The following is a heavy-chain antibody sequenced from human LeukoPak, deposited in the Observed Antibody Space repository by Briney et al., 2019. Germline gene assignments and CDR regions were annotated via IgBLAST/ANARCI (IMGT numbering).Heavy chain of an antibody. CDR1: GFTFSRYS. V-gene: IGHV3-21*01. D-gene: IGHD6-6*01. Sequence: PGGSLRLSCAASGFTFSRYSMNWVRQAPGKGLEWVSSISSSRCYIYYADSVKGRFTIPRDNAKNSLYLQMNSLRAEDAAVYYCARAKDYSSSLYYFDYCCEGTLVTVSS. J-gene: IGHJ4*02. CDR2: ISSSRCYI. CDR3: ARAKDYSSSLYYFDY.